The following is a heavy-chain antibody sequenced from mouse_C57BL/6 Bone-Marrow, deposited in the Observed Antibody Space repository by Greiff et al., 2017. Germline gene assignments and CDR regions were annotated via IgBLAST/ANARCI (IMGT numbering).Heavy chain of an antibody. D-gene: IGHD1-1*01. CDR3: TRDPLYGSSFHWYFDV. CDR1: GFTFSSYA. Sequence: DVHLVESGEGLVKPGGSLKLSCAASGFTFSSYAMSWVRQTPEKRLEWVAYISSGGDYIYYADTVKGRFTISRDNARNTLYLQMSSLKSEDTAMXYCTRDPLYGSSFHWYFDVWGTGTTVTVSS. V-gene: IGHV5-9-1*02. CDR2: ISSGGDYI. J-gene: IGHJ1*03.